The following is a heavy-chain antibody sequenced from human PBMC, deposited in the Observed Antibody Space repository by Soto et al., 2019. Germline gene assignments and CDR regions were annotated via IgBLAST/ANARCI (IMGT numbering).Heavy chain of an antibody. J-gene: IGHJ4*02. CDR1: GFSFDDYC. Sequence: EVQLVESGGGSVQPGRSLRLSCAASGFSFDDYCMHWVRHGPGKGLEWVSGISWNSGDIYYADSVKGRFTISRDNAKRSLYLQMNSLRTEDTALYYCAKDNDLDRDGPFDYWGQGILVTVSS. CDR2: ISWNSGDI. CDR3: AKDNDLDRDGPFDY. D-gene: IGHD2-2*03. V-gene: IGHV3-9*01.